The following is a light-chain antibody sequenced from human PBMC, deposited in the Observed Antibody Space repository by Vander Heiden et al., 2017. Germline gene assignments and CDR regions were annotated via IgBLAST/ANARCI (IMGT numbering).Light chain of an antibody. CDR2: EDN. CDR3: CSFAGSGTLV. V-gene: IGLV2-23*01. J-gene: IGLJ2*01. CDR1: SSDVGSYNL. Sequence: QSALTQSASVSGSPGQSITISCTGTSSDVGSYNLVSWYQQHPGKAPKLMIYEDNKRPSGVSNRFSGSKSGNTASLTISGLQAEDEADYYCCSFAGSGTLVFGGGTKLTVL.